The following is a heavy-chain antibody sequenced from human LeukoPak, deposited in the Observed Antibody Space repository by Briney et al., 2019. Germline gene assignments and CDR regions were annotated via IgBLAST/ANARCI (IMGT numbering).Heavy chain of an antibody. J-gene: IGHJ4*02. Sequence: GESLKISFKGSGYIFTNYWIGWVRQMPGKGLEWMGIIYPRDSDTRHSPSFQGQVTVSADKSISTAYLQWSSLEASDTAMYYCARRQYSGYDFDYWGQGTLVTVSS. CDR3: ARRQYSGYDFDY. CDR1: GYIFTNYW. D-gene: IGHD5-12*01. V-gene: IGHV5-51*01. CDR2: IYPRDSDT.